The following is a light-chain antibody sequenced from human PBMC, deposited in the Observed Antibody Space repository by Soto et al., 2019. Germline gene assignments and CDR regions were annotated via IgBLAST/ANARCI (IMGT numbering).Light chain of an antibody. Sequence: DIQMTQSPSTLSASVGDRVTITCRASQSISSWLAWYQQKPGKAPKLLIYKASSLESGVPSRFSGSGSVTEFTINISSLQPDDFATYYCQQYNSYALTFGQGTKVEIK. J-gene: IGKJ1*01. V-gene: IGKV1-5*03. CDR1: QSISSW. CDR3: QQYNSYALT. CDR2: KAS.